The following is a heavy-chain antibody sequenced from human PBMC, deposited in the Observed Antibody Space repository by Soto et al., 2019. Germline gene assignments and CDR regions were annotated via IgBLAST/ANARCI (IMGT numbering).Heavy chain of an antibody. V-gene: IGHV3-33*01. J-gene: IGHJ4*02. D-gene: IGHD3-10*01. CDR3: ARDYADYGSGSYYSYDYFDY. CDR2: IWCDGSNK. CDR1: GFTFSSYG. Sequence: VGSLRLSCAASGFTFSSYGMHWVRQAPGKGLEWVAVIWCDGSNKYYADSVKGRFTISRDNSKNTLYLQMNSLRAEDTAVYYCARDYADYGSGSYYSYDYFDYRGQGTLVTVSS.